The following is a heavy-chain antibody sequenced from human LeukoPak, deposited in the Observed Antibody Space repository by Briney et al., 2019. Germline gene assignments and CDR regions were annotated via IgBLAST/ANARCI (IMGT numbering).Heavy chain of an antibody. Sequence: SETLSLTCTVSGGSISSYYWSWIRQPPGKGLEWIGYIYYSGSTNYNPSLKRRVTISVDTSKNQFSLKLSSVTAADTAVYYCARQTTGWYFDLWGRGTLVTVSS. V-gene: IGHV4-59*01. CDR2: IYYSGST. D-gene: IGHD1-1*01. CDR3: ARQTTGWYFDL. J-gene: IGHJ2*01. CDR1: GGSISSYY.